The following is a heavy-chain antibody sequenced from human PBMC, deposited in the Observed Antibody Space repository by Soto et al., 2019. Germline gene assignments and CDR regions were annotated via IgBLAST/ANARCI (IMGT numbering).Heavy chain of an antibody. J-gene: IGHJ4*02. CDR1: CGSISNVGYY. V-gene: IGHV4-31*03. CDR2: IYYSGST. CDR3: ARVVFAPSNKVVITNYFDY. Sequence: PSQTLSLTCTVSCGSISNVGYYCSWIRQHPGKGLEWIGYIYYSGSTYYNPSLKSRVTISVDTSKNQFSLKLSSVTAADTAVYYCARVVFAPSNKVVITNYFDYWGQGTLVTVSS. D-gene: IGHD3-22*01.